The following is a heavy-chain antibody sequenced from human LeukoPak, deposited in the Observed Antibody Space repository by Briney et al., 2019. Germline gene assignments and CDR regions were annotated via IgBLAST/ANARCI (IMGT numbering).Heavy chain of an antibody. D-gene: IGHD3-10*01. J-gene: IGHJ3*02. V-gene: IGHV1-18*01. Sequence: GASVKVSCKASGYSFTNYGISWVRQAPGQGLEWMGWINIYHNHTNYAQKLQGRVTMATDTSTNTAYMVLRSLRTDDTAVYYCARDIWFGDFANAFDIWGQGTVVTVSS. CDR2: INIYHNHT. CDR3: ARDIWFGDFANAFDI. CDR1: GYSFTNYG.